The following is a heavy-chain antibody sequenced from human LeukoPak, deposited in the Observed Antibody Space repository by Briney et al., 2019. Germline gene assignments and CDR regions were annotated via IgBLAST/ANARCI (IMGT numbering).Heavy chain of an antibody. J-gene: IGHJ4*02. Sequence: ETLSLTCAVYGGSFSGYYWRWIRQPPGKGLEWVSAISGSGGSTYYADSVKGRFTISRDNSKNTLYLQMNSLRAEDTAVYYCAKHSGVYSFDYWGQGTLVTVSS. CDR3: AKHSGVYSFDY. V-gene: IGHV3-23*01. CDR2: ISGSGGST. CDR1: GGSFSGYY. D-gene: IGHD4-11*01.